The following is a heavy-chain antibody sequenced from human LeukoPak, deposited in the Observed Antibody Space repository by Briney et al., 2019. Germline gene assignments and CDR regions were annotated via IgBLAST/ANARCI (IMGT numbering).Heavy chain of an antibody. J-gene: IGHJ5*02. CDR1: GYTFTSYG. Sequence: ASVKVSCKASGYTFTSYGISWVRQAPGQGREWMGWISAYNGNTNYAQKLQGRVTMTTDTSTSTTYMELRSLRSDDTAVYYCARMVNKGDWFDPWGQGTLVTVSS. D-gene: IGHD4-23*01. CDR3: ARMVNKGDWFDP. CDR2: ISAYNGNT. V-gene: IGHV1-18*01.